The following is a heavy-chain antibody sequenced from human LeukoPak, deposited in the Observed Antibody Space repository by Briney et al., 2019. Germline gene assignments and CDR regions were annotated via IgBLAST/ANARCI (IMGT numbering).Heavy chain of an antibody. CDR3: AKEVPGPLWLPYFDY. V-gene: IGHV3-43D*03. CDR1: GFTFDDYA. CDR2: ISWDGGST. Sequence: GGSLRLSCAASGFTFDDYAMHWVRQAPGKGLEWVSLISWDGGSTYYADSVKGRFTISRDNSKNTLHLQMNSLRAEDTAVYYCAKEVPGPLWLPYFDYWGQGTLVTVSS. D-gene: IGHD5-12*01. J-gene: IGHJ4*02.